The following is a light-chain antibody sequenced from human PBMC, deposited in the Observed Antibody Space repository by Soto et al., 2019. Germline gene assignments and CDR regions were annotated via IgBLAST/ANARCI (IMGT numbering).Light chain of an antibody. J-gene: IGKJ1*01. Sequence: EIVLTQSPGTLSLSPGERVPLSCRASQSVTSTYLAWYQQKPGQAPRLLIYAASNRATGIPDRFSGRGSGADFTLTISRLEPEDFALYYCQQYGSSPWTFGQGTKVDIK. CDR2: AAS. CDR1: QSVTSTY. CDR3: QQYGSSPWT. V-gene: IGKV3-20*01.